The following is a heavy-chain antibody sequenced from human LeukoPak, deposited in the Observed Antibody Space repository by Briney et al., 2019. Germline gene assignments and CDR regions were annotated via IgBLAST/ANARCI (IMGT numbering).Heavy chain of an antibody. J-gene: IGHJ4*02. D-gene: IGHD4-23*01. CDR2: LNSGGST. CDR1: GITVSSNY. Sequence: PGGSLRLSCAASGITVSSNYMTWVRQAPGKGLEWVSLLNSGGSTYYGDSVKGRFTISRDNSKNTLYLQMNSLRAEDTAVYYCANLLRWEPYWGQGTLVTVSS. V-gene: IGHV3-53*05. CDR3: ANLLRWEPY.